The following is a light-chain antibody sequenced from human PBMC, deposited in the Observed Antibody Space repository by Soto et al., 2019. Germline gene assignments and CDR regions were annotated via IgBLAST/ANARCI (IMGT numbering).Light chain of an antibody. CDR2: TAS. CDR1: QGISSY. V-gene: IGKV1-9*01. Sequence: DIQLTQSPSFLSASVGDVITISCRASQGISSYLAWYQQKPGKAPQLLIHTASTLQSGVPSRFSGSGAGAEFTLTISSLQPEDFATYYCQQRHSYPITFGQGTRLEIK. CDR3: QQRHSYPIT. J-gene: IGKJ5*01.